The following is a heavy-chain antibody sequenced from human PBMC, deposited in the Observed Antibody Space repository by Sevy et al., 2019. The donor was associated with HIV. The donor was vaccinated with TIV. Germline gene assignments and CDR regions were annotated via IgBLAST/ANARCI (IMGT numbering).Heavy chain of an antibody. CDR3: ARGPSGAAAGCFDS. CDR1: GFTFSSYA. Sequence: GGSLRLSCAASGFTFSSYAMHWVRQAPGKGLEWVAVISYDGSNKYYADSVKGRFTISRDNSKNTLYLQMNSLRVEDTAVYYCARGPSGAAAGCFDSWGQGTLVTVSS. J-gene: IGHJ4*02. V-gene: IGHV3-30-3*01. CDR2: ISYDGSNK. D-gene: IGHD6-13*01.